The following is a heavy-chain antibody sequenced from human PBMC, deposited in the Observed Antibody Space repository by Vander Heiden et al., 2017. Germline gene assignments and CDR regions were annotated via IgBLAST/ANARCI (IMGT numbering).Heavy chain of an antibody. J-gene: IGHJ4*02. CDR1: GFIFDNYY. CDR3: FAGYNDIDY. Sequence: QVQLVESGGGLVKPGGSLRLSCADSGFIFDNYYMSWIRLAPGKGLEWVSYINRDSTTIYYTDSVQGRFTISRDNAKNSLYLQMNNLGVEDTAVYYCFAGYNDIDYWGQGTLVTVSS. CDR2: INRDSTTI. V-gene: IGHV3-11*01. D-gene: IGHD5-12*01.